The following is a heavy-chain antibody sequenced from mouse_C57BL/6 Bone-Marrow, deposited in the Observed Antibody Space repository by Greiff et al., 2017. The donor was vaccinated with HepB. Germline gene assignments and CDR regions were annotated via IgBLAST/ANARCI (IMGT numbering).Heavy chain of an antibody. Sequence: DVQLQESGAELVRPGASVKLSCTASGFNIKDDYMHWVKQRPEQGLEWIGWIDPENGDTEYASKFQGKATITADTSSNTAYLQLSSLTSEDTAVYYCTTHDYRFYAMDYWGQGTSVTVSS. V-gene: IGHV14-4*01. D-gene: IGHD2-14*01. CDR2: IDPENGDT. J-gene: IGHJ4*01. CDR1: GFNIKDDY. CDR3: TTHDYRFYAMDY.